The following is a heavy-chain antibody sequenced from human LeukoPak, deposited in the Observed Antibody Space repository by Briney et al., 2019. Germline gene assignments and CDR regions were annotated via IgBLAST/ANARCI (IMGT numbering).Heavy chain of an antibody. CDR2: IYYSGST. D-gene: IGHD3-10*01. CDR3: AREKRVRGVIINIHYYYYMDV. Sequence: PSETLSLTCTVSGGSISSSSYYWGWIRQPPGKGLEWIGSIYYSGSTYYNPSLKSRVTISVKTSKNQFSLRLISVTAADTAVYYCAREKRVRGVIINIHYYYYMDVWGKGTTVTISS. CDR1: GGSISSSSYY. V-gene: IGHV4-39*07. J-gene: IGHJ6*03.